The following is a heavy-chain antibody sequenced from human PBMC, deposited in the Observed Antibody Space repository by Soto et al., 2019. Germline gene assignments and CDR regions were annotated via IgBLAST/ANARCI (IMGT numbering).Heavy chain of an antibody. CDR1: GFTFSNHW. CDR3: ARSVSVWDYFDY. J-gene: IGHJ4*02. V-gene: IGHV3-74*01. CDR2: IYSDGSRT. D-gene: IGHD1-20*01. Sequence: GGSLRLSCAASGFTFSNHWMHWVRQAPGKGLVWVSRIYSDGSRTSYADSVKGRFTISRDNAKDTLYLQMNSLRAEDTAVYYCARSVSVWDYFDYWGQGT.